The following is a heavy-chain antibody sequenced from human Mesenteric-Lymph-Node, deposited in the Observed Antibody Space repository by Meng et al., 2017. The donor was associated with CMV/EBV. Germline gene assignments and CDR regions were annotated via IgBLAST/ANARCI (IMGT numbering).Heavy chain of an antibody. CDR2: INHSGST. CDR1: GGSFSGYY. CDR3: ARVHYYYYVMDV. J-gene: IGHJ6*02. Sequence: SETLSLTCAVYGGSFSGYYWSWIRQPPGKGLGWVGEINHSGSTNYNPSLKRRVTISVDTSKNQFSLKLSSVTAADTAVYYCARVHYYYYVMDVWGQGTTVTVSS. V-gene: IGHV4-34*01.